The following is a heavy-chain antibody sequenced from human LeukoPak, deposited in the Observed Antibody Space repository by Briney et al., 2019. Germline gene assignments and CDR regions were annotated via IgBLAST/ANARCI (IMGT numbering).Heavy chain of an antibody. Sequence: ARSLRLSCAASGFTFSSFGMHWVRQAPGKGLEWVAVIWYDVSNKYYADSGKGRFTISRVNAKNTLYLQMNRLRAQNTAVYYCASGSPYYDILTGYTFDYWGQGTLVTVSS. D-gene: IGHD3-9*01. V-gene: IGHV3-33*01. CDR3: ASGSPYYDILTGYTFDY. CDR1: GFTFSSFG. CDR2: IWYDVSNK. J-gene: IGHJ4*02.